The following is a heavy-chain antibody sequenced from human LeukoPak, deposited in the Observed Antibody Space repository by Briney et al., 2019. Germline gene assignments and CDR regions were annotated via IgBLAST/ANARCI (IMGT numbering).Heavy chain of an antibody. CDR2: IWYDGSNK. Sequence: GRSLRLSCAASGFTFSSYGVHWVRQAPGKGLEWVAVIWYDGSNKYYADSVKGRFTISRDNSKNTLYLQMNSLRAEDTAVYYCARGYDYVWGSYRYTENPFDYWGQGTLVTVS. V-gene: IGHV3-33*01. D-gene: IGHD3-16*02. CDR1: GFTFSSYG. J-gene: IGHJ4*02. CDR3: ARGYDYVWGSYRYTENPFDY.